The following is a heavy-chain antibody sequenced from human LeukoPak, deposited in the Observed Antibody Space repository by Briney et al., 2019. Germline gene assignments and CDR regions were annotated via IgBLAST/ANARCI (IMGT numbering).Heavy chain of an antibody. D-gene: IGHD2-2*01. J-gene: IGHJ5*02. CDR1: GGSISSYY. Sequence: SETLSLTCTVSGGSISSYYWSWIRQPPGKGLEWIGYIYYSGSTNYNPSLKSRVTISVDTSKNQFSPKLSSVTAADTAVYYCARDLLGRYCSSTSCHNWFDPWGQGTPVTVSS. CDR2: IYYSGST. CDR3: ARDLLGRYCSSTSCHNWFDP. V-gene: IGHV4-59*01.